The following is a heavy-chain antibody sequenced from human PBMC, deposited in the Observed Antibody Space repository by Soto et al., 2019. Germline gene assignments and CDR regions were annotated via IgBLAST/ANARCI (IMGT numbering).Heavy chain of an antibody. D-gene: IGHD1-26*01. CDR1: GGSIGSYY. CDR2: VFHSGIT. CDR3: ARDQNGSPYFDY. Sequence: QVQLQESGPGLVKPSETLSLTCTISGGSIGSYYWSWIRQPPGKGLEWIGYVFHSGITGYNPSLKSRVTMSVDASKNLFFLKLSSVTAADAAVYYCARDQNGSPYFDYWGQGTLVTVSS. V-gene: IGHV4-59*01. J-gene: IGHJ4*02.